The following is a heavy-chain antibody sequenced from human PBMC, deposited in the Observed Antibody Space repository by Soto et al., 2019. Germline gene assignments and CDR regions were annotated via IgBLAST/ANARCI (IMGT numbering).Heavy chain of an antibody. J-gene: IGHJ5*02. CDR1: GGSVSSGNSY. CDR2: IYYTGST. Sequence: QVQLQESGPGPVKPSESLSLTCTVSGGSVSSGNSYWSWIRQPPGEGLEWIGHIYYTGSTNYNPSIKNPVSISMNTPRNQFSLRLGSVTAADAAVYYCARESVRGAMLTTNNGFDPWGQGTLVTSSP. D-gene: IGHD3-16*01. CDR3: ARESVRGAMLTTNNGFDP. V-gene: IGHV4-61*01.